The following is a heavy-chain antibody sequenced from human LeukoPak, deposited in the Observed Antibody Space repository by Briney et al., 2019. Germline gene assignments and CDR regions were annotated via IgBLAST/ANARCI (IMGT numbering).Heavy chain of an antibody. J-gene: IGHJ6*03. CDR2: ISGSGDST. Sequence: PGGSLRLSCAASGFTFISYALSWVRQAPGKGLEWVSAISGSGDSTYYADSVKGRFTISRDNSKTTLYLQMNSLRAEDTAIYYCAKGRAGSFYSDKYYYIYKDVWGKEVTVAVSS. CDR3: AKGRAGSFYSDKYYYIYKDV. V-gene: IGHV3-23*01. D-gene: IGHD3-10*01. CDR1: GFTFISYA.